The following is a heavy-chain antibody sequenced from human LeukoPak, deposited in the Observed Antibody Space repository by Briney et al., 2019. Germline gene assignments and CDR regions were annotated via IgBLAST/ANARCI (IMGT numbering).Heavy chain of an antibody. CDR2: ISYDGSNK. V-gene: IGHV3-30*04. CDR1: GFTFSSYA. CDR3: AREELERLERGGLVYAFDI. Sequence: PGRSLRLSCAASGFTFSSYAMHWVRQAPGKGLEWVAVISYDGSNKYYADSVKGRFTISRDNSKNTLYLQMNSLRAEDTAVYYCAREELERLERGGLVYAFDIWGQGTMVTVSS. J-gene: IGHJ3*02. D-gene: IGHD1-1*01.